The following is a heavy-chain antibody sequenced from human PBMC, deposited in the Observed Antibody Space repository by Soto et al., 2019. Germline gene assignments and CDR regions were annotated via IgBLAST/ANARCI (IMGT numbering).Heavy chain of an antibody. V-gene: IGHV1-8*01. Sequence: QVKLVNSGAEVKKPGASVRVSCEPSGYTFTGYNINGVRQATGQGLEWMGWMNPNSGNTGYAQRFQGRVTMTRNTSISTAYMELSSLRSEDTAVYYCARSTNDYGDRHWGQGTLVTVSS. D-gene: IGHD4-17*01. CDR1: GYTFTGYN. J-gene: IGHJ4*02. CDR2: MNPNSGNT. CDR3: ARSTNDYGDRH.